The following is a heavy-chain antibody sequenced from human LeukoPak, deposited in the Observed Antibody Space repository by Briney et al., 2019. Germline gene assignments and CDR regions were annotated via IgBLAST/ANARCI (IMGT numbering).Heavy chain of an antibody. J-gene: IGHJ4*02. D-gene: IGHD6-19*01. V-gene: IGHV3-7*01. CDR1: GFTLSNNL. Sequence: GGALRLSCAASGFTLSNNLMSWGRQALGKGLEWGANIKQDGIEKYYVDSVKGRFTISRDNAKNSMYLKMNSLRAEDTAVYYCARDTSGWSLGRFYYLDHWGQGTLVTVSS. CDR2: IKQDGIEK. CDR3: ARDTSGWSLGRFYYLDH.